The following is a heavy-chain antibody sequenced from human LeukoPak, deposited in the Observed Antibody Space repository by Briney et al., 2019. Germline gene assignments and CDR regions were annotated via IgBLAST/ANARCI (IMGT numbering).Heavy chain of an antibody. CDR3: ARIGGVRYFDWSVVY. J-gene: IGHJ4*02. CDR2: ISSSSSYI. Sequence: GGSLRLSCAASGFTFSSYSMNWVRQAPGKGLEWASSISSSSSYIHYADSVKGRFTISRDNAKNSVYLQMNSLRAEDTAVYYCARIGGVRYFDWSVVYWGQGTLVTVSS. V-gene: IGHV3-21*01. D-gene: IGHD3-9*01. CDR1: GFTFSSYS.